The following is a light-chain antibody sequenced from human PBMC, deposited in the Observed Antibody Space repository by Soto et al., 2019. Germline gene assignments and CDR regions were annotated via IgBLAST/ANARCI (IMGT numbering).Light chain of an antibody. CDR1: QSISGA. CDR2: GAS. V-gene: IGKV3-15*01. CDR3: QQYNNWPWT. J-gene: IGKJ1*01. Sequence: EIVITQSPATLSVSPGGRASLSCRASQSISGALAWYQQKPGQAPRLLIYGASRRATNFPARFSGSGSGTDFTLTISSLQSEDFAIYYCQQYNNWPWTFGQGTKVDIK.